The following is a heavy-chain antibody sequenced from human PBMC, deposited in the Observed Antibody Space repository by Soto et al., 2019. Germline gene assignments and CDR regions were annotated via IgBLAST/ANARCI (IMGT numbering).Heavy chain of an antibody. CDR1: GFTFSSYA. D-gene: IGHD2-15*01. Sequence: GGSLRLSCAASGFTFSSYAMSWVRQAPGKGLEWVSAISGSGGSTYYADSVKGWFTISRDNSKNTLYLQMNSLRAEDTAVYYCAKSQQYRVVPYFDYWGQGTLVTVSS. J-gene: IGHJ4*02. V-gene: IGHV3-23*01. CDR2: ISGSGGST. CDR3: AKSQQYRVVPYFDY.